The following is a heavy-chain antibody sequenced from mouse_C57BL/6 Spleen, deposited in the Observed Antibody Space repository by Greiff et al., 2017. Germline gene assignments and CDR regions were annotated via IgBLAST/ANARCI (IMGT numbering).Heavy chain of an antibody. CDR1: GYTFTSYW. J-gene: IGHJ2*01. CDR2: INPSNGGT. Sequence: QVQLQQPGTELVKPGASVKLSCKASGYTFTSYWMHWVKQRPGQGLEWIGNINPSNGGTNYNEKFKSKATLTVDKSSSTAYMQLRSLTSEDSAVYYCARERNYYCRSSDYWGQGTTLTVSS. CDR3: ARERNYYCRSSDY. D-gene: IGHD1-1*01. V-gene: IGHV1-53*01.